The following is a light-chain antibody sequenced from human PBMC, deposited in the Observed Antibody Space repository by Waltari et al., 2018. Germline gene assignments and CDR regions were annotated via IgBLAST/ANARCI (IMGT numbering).Light chain of an antibody. CDR1: QSVTRA. Sequence: EIVLTQSPGTLSLSPGESATLSCRTSQSVTRALAWYQQKPVQAPRLLIYGASNRAHGIPDRFSGSGSGTDFSLTISSLEPEDFAVYYCQHYLRLPVTFGQGTKVEVK. J-gene: IGKJ1*01. CDR2: GAS. V-gene: IGKV3-20*01. CDR3: QHYLRLPVT.